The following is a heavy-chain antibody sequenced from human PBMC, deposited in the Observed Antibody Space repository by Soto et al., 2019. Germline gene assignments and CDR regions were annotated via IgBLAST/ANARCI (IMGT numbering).Heavy chain of an antibody. V-gene: IGHV3-7*03. Sequence: PGGSLRLSCAASGFTFSSYWMSWVRQAPGKGLEWVANIKQDGSEKYYVNSVKGRFTISRDNAKNSLYLQMNSLRAEDTAVYYCARDTFYSSGWYFLVSYFDYWGQGTLVTVSS. J-gene: IGHJ4*02. CDR2: IKQDGSEK. D-gene: IGHD6-19*01. CDR3: ARDTFYSSGWYFLVSYFDY. CDR1: GFTFSSYW.